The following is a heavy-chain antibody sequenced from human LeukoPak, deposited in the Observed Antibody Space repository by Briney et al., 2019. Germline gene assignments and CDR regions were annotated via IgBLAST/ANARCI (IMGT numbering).Heavy chain of an antibody. CDR2: IYHSGST. V-gene: IGHV4-4*02. D-gene: IGHD1-26*01. Sequence: SGTLSLTCAVSGGSISSSNWWSWVRQPPGKGLEWIGEIYHSGSTNYNPSLKSRVTISVGKSKNQFSLKLSSVTAADTAVYYCARGGSYYAGPPFDPWGQGTLVTVSS. CDR1: GGSISSSNW. CDR3: ARGGSYYAGPPFDP. J-gene: IGHJ5*02.